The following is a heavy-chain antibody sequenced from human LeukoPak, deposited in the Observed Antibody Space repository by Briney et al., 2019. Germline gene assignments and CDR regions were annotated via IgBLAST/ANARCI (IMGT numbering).Heavy chain of an antibody. CDR2: INSDGSST. CDR1: GFTFSSYW. J-gene: IGHJ1*01. CDR3: ARDGHYDILTGYFQD. Sequence: GGSLRLSCAASGFTFSSYWMHWVRQAPGKGLVWVSRINSDGSSTSYADSVKGRFTISRDNAKNSLYLQMNSLRAEDTAVYYCARDGHYDILTGYFQDWGQGTLVTVSS. V-gene: IGHV3-74*01. D-gene: IGHD3-9*01.